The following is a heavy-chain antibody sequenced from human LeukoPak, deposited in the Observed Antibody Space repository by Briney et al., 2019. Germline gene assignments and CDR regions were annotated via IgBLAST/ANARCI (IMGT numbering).Heavy chain of an antibody. V-gene: IGHV4-39*01. CDR3: ARRSFLAARPKAGLGRIDY. Sequence: SETLSLTCTVSGGSISSSSYYWGWIRQPPGKGLEWSGSIYYSGSTYYNPSLKSRVTISVDTSKNQFSLKLSSVTAADTAVYYCARRSFLAARPKAGLGRIDYWGQGTLVTVSS. CDR1: GGSISSSSYY. J-gene: IGHJ4*02. CDR2: IYYSGST. D-gene: IGHD6-6*01.